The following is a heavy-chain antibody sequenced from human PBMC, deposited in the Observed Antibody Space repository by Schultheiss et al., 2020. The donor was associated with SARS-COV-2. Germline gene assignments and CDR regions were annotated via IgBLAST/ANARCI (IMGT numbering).Heavy chain of an antibody. V-gene: IGHV4-39*01. CDR2: IYYSGGT. CDR3: ARLPFVEMATIIV. D-gene: IGHD5-24*01. Sequence: ESLKISCTVSGGSISSYYWGWIRQPPGKGLEWIGSIYYSGGTYYNPSLKSRVTISVDTSKNQFSLKLSSVTAADTAVYYCARLPFVEMATIIVWGQGTLVTVSS. CDR1: GGSISSYY. J-gene: IGHJ4*02.